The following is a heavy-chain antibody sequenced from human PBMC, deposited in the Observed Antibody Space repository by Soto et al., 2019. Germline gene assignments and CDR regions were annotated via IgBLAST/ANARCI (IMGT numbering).Heavy chain of an antibody. J-gene: IGHJ3*02. CDR3: AHSHYYGSGSRGAFDI. CDR2: IYWDDDK. CDR1: GFSLSTSGVG. V-gene: IGHV2-5*02. D-gene: IGHD3-10*01. Sequence: QITLKESGPTLVKPTQTLTLTCTFSGFSLSTSGVGVGWIRQPPGKALEWLALIYWDDDKRYSPSLKSRLTITTDTSKYQVLLKMTNMEPVDTAPYSCAHSHYYGSGSRGAFDIWGQGTMVTVSS.